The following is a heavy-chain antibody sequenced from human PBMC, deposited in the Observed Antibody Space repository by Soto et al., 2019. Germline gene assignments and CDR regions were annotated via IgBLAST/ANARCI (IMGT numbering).Heavy chain of an antibody. Sequence: GGSLRLSCAASGFTFSSYSMNWVRQAPGKGLEWVSSISSSSSYIYYADSVKGRFTISRDNAKNSLYLQMNSLRAEDTAVYYCARVLLVGGSYRYTGGSYGMDVWGQGTTVTVSS. D-gene: IGHD3-16*02. J-gene: IGHJ6*02. V-gene: IGHV3-21*01. CDR2: ISSSSSYI. CDR3: ARVLLVGGSYRYTGGSYGMDV. CDR1: GFTFSSYS.